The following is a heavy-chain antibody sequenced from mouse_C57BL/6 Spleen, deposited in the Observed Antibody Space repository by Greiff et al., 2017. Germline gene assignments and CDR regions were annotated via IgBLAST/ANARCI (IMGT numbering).Heavy chain of an antibody. V-gene: IGHV5-12*01. CDR3: ASGYLDY. J-gene: IGHJ2*01. CDR2: ISNGGGST. Sequence: EVQRVESGGGLVQPGGSLKLSCAASGFTFSDYYMYWVRQTPEKRLEWVAYISNGGGSTYYPDTVKGRFTISRDNAKNTLYLQMSRLKSEDTAMYYCASGYLDYWGQGTTLTVSS. CDR1: GFTFSDYY.